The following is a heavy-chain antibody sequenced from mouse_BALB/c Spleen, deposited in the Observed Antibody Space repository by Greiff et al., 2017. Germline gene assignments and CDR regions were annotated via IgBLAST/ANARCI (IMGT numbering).Heavy chain of an antibody. J-gene: IGHJ2*01. D-gene: IGHD2-4*01. CDR2: IDPENGNT. CDR1: GFNIKDYY. CDR3: ARASYDYDLDY. Sequence: VTLKVSGAELVRPGALVKLSCKASGFNIKDYYMHWVKQRPEQGLEWIGWIDPENGNTIYDPKFQGKASITADTSSNTAYLQLSSLTSEDTAVYYCARASYDYDLDYWGQGTTLTVSS. V-gene: IGHV14-1*02.